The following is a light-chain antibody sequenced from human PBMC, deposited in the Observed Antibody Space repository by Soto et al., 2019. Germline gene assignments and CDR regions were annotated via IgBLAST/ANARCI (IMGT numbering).Light chain of an antibody. V-gene: IGKV4-1*01. CDR3: HQYYSIPYT. CDR1: QSLLYSSDNRNY. J-gene: IGKJ2*01. CDR2: WAS. Sequence: IVMTQSPDSLAVSLGGWSAINCKSSQSLLYSSDNRNYLALYQQKPGQPPKLLIYWASTRESGVPDRFTGSGSGTDFTLTITRLQAEDVAVYYCHQYYSIPYTFGQGTKLEIK.